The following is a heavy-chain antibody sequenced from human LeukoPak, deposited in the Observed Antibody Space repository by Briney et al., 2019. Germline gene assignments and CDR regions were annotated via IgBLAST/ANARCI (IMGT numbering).Heavy chain of an antibody. V-gene: IGHV1-46*01. Sequence: ASVKVSFKASGYTFATYYIHWVRQAPGQGLEWMGTINLSGGSTSYAQNFQGRVTMTRDTSTSTAYMEVSSLRSEDTAVYYCARDQGSGWYSFDYWGQGTLVTVSS. CDR3: ARDQGSGWYSFDY. D-gene: IGHD6-19*01. CDR2: INLSGGST. CDR1: GYTFATYY. J-gene: IGHJ4*02.